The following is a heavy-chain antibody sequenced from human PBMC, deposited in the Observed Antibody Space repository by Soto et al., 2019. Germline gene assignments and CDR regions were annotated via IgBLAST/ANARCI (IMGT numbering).Heavy chain of an antibody. CDR1: GFTFSSYA. V-gene: IGHV3-23*01. CDR2: ISGSGGST. J-gene: IGHJ4*02. Sequence: EVQLLESGGGLVQPGGSLRLSCAASGFTFSSYAMTWVRQAPRKGLEWVSAISGSGGSTYSADSVKGRFTISRDNSKNTLFLQMNSLRAEDTAIYYCAKASYYNDSSGYLLENWGQGSLVTVSS. CDR3: AKASYYNDSSGYLLEN. D-gene: IGHD3-22*01.